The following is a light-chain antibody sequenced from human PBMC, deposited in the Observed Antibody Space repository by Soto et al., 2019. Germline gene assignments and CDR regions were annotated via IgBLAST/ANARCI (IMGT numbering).Light chain of an antibody. Sequence: EFVFTQSPATLSVSPGERATLSCRASQSVSSNLAWFQQKPGQAPRLLIYGASTRDTGIPARFSGSGSGTEFTLTISSLQSEDFAVYHCQQYNKWPPTFGQGTKVDIK. CDR2: GAS. CDR1: QSVSSN. V-gene: IGKV3-15*01. CDR3: QQYNKWPPT. J-gene: IGKJ1*01.